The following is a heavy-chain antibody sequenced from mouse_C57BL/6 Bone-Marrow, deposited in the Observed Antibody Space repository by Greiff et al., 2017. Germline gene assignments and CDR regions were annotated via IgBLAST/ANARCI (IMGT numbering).Heavy chain of an antibody. J-gene: IGHJ4*01. Sequence: QVQLQQSGPELVKPGASVKISCKASGYAFSSSWMNWVKQRPGKGLEWIGRIYPGDGDTNYNGKFKGKATLTADKSSSTAYMQLSNLTSEDSSVYFCARPYSNYGGIFFYYARDYWGQGTSVTVSS. D-gene: IGHD2-5*01. CDR1: GYAFSSSW. CDR3: ARPYSNYGGIFFYYARDY. V-gene: IGHV1-82*01. CDR2: IYPGDGDT.